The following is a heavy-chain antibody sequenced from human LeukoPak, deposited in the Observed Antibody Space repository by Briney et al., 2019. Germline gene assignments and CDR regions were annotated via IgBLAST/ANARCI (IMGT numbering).Heavy chain of an antibody. CDR2: ISAYNGNT. D-gene: IGHD3-10*01. CDR1: GYTFTSYG. V-gene: IGHV1-18*01. Sequence: ASVKVSCKASGYTFTSYGISWVRQASGQGLEWMGWISAYNGNTNYAQKLQGRVTMTTDTSTSTAYMELRSLRSDDTAVYYRARDSAMAYGELLHWFDPWGQGTLVTVSS. J-gene: IGHJ5*02. CDR3: ARDSAMAYGELLHWFDP.